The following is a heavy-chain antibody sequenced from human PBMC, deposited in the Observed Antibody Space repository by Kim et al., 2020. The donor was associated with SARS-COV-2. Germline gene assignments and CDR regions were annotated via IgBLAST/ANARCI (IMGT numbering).Heavy chain of an antibody. CDR2: ISGSGTTI. Sequence: GGSLRLSCAASGFTFSDYYMSWIRQAPGKGLEWVSYISGSGTTIYYADSVKGRFTISRDNAKNSLYLQMNSLRAEDTAVYDCARRAAVVVPAAIWSCYYYNMDVWGKGTTVTVSS. CDR1: GFTFSDYY. J-gene: IGHJ6*04. D-gene: IGHD2-2*02. CDR3: ARRAAVVVPAAIWSCYYYNMDV. V-gene: IGHV3-11*01.